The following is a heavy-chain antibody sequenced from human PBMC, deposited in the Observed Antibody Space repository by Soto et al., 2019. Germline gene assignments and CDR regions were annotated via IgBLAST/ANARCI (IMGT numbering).Heavy chain of an antibody. V-gene: IGHV5-10-1*01. CDR2: IDPTDSYT. Sequence: EVQLVQSGAEVKKPGESLRISCKGSGYSFTSYWISWVRQMPGKGLEWMGMIDPTDSYTNDSPSFQGHVTISADKSINTAYLQWSSLKASDTAMYYCARVGYCSSTSCQIVDYWGQGTLVTVSS. CDR1: GYSFTSYW. D-gene: IGHD2-2*01. J-gene: IGHJ4*02. CDR3: ARVGYCSSTSCQIVDY.